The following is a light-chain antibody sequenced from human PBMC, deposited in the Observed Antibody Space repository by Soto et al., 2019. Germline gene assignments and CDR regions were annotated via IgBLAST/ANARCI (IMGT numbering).Light chain of an antibody. CDR3: QTWGTGIHV. CDR2: LNSDGSH. CDR1: SGHSSYA. J-gene: IGLJ1*01. V-gene: IGLV4-69*01. Sequence: QLVLTQSPSASASLGASVKLTCTLSSGHSSYAIAWHQQQPEKGPRYLMKLNSDGSHSKGDGIPDRFSGSSSGAERYLIIARLKYEDEADYYCQTWGTGIHVFGTGTKVTVL.